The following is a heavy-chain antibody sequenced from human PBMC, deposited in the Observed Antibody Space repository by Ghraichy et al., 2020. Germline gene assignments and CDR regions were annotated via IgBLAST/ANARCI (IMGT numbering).Heavy chain of an antibody. Sequence: GGSLRLSCAASGFTFSSHAMDWVRQAPGKGLEWVAFMQTDGITKSYADSVKGRFTISRDTSKNTLYLQMNSLRAEDTAVYYCARGINYGMDVWGQGTTVTVSS. CDR1: GFTFSSHA. CDR2: MQTDGITK. V-gene: IGHV3-30*02. D-gene: IGHD5-24*01. J-gene: IGHJ6*02. CDR3: ARGINYGMDV.